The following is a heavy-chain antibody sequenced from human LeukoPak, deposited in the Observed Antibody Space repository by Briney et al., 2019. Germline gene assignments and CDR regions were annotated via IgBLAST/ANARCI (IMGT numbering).Heavy chain of an antibody. Sequence: GGSLRLSCAASGFTFSDYYMSWIRQAPGKGLEWLSYTGNSNTIYSADSVKGRFTISRDNAKNSLYLQMNSLRAEDTAVYYCARGSFLITFGGLIVWGQGTLVTVSS. CDR2: TGNSNTI. V-gene: IGHV3-11*04. CDR3: ARGSFLITFGGLIV. D-gene: IGHD3-16*02. CDR1: GFTFSDYY. J-gene: IGHJ4*02.